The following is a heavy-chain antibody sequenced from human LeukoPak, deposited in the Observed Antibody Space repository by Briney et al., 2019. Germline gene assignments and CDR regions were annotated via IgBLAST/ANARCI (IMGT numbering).Heavy chain of an antibody. CDR1: GFPFSNYW. D-gene: IGHD3-10*01. J-gene: IGHJ5*02. V-gene: IGHV3-7*05. Sequence: GGSLRLSCGASGFPFSNYWMSWVRQAPGKGLEWMANIMQDGSERYYADSVKGRFTISRDNAKNSLYLQMNSLRPEDTAVYYCVRGSSGTAVRGISWAWFDPWGQGTLVTVSS. CDR2: IMQDGSER. CDR3: VRGSSGTAVRGISWAWFDP.